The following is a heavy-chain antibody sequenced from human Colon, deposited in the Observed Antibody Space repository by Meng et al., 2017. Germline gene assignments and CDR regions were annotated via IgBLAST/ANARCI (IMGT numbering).Heavy chain of an antibody. CDR1: GASINRGGYH. D-gene: IGHD2/OR15-2a*01. CDR2: ISDSAAT. Sequence: QVELKESGPGLVRPSQDMSLLCTVSGASINRGGYHWSWVRQHPGRGLEWIGYISDSAATYYNPSLSSRVAISRVGTSMKQFSLNLTSVTAADSAVYYCARDTLYGTDYWGQGILVTVSS. V-gene: IGHV4-31*03. J-gene: IGHJ4*02. CDR3: ARDTLYGTDY.